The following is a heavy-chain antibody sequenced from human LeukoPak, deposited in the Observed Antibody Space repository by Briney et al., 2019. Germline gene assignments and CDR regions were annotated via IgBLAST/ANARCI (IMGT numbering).Heavy chain of an antibody. Sequence: GGSLRLSCAASGFAFSSYGMHWVRQAPGKGLEWVAVIWYDGSNKYYADSVKGRFTISRDNPKNTLYLQMNSPRAEDTAVYYCAKDMGTGTTSIPWFDPWGQGTLVTVSS. J-gene: IGHJ5*02. D-gene: IGHD1-7*01. V-gene: IGHV3-33*06. CDR3: AKDMGTGTTSIPWFDP. CDR2: IWYDGSNK. CDR1: GFAFSSYG.